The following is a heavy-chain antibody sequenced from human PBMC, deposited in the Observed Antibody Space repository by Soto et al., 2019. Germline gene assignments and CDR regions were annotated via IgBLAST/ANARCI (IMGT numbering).Heavy chain of an antibody. J-gene: IGHJ3*01. CDR2: IDPSDSYT. CDR1: GYSFSNYW. Sequence: PGESLKISCNGSGYSFSNYWITWVRQMPWKGLEWMGTIDPSDSYTKYSPSFQGRVTMSTDKSKSTAYLQWSSLRASDSAMYYCARLLRDALSSIDAFDLWGQGTMVTVSS. CDR3: ARLLRDALSSIDAFDL. D-gene: IGHD3-16*01. V-gene: IGHV5-10-1*01.